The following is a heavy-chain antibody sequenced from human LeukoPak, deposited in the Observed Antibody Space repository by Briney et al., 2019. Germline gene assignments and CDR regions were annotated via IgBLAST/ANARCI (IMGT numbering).Heavy chain of an antibody. CDR3: AFSPLGYNYGCAY. J-gene: IGHJ4*02. D-gene: IGHD5-18*01. Sequence: GRSLRLSCTGSGFTFSSYVMNWVRQASGKGLEWVSTLSEGGTTSYYADSVKGRFTVYRDNSQNTLYLEMNSLRGDDTALYFCAFSPLGYNYGCAYSVQGTLVIVSA. V-gene: IGHV3-23*01. CDR2: LSEGGTTS. CDR1: GFTFSSYV.